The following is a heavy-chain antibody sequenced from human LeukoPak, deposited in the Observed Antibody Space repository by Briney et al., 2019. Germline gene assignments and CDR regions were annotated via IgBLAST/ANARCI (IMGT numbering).Heavy chain of an antibody. J-gene: IGHJ4*02. D-gene: IGHD3-22*01. V-gene: IGHV3-33*01. CDR1: GFTFSSYG. CDR3: AREYYYDISGNFLDY. CDR2: IWYDGGNK. Sequence: PGGSLRLSCAASGFTFSSYGMHWVRQAPGKRLEWGALIWYDGGNKYFADSVKGRFTISRDNSQNTLYLQMNSLRAEDTAVYYCAREYYYDISGNFLDYWGQGTLVTVSS.